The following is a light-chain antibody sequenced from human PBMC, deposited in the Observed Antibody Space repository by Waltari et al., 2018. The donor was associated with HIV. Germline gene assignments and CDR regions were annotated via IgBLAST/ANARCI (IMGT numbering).Light chain of an antibody. CDR1: QSISNNF. CDR2: TSR. V-gene: IGKV3-20*01. J-gene: IGKJ1*01. Sequence: EIVLTQSPGTLSLSPGDRAIVSCRATQSISNNFLAWFQQKPGQPPRLLIYTSRIRATGIPDRFSGSGAGTDFTLSISKLEPEDFAVYYCHQYGTAPRTFGQGTRVEI. CDR3: HQYGTAPRT.